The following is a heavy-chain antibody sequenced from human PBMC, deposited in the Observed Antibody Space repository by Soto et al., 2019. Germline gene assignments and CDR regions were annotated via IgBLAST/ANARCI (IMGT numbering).Heavy chain of an antibody. CDR2: FDPEDGET. D-gene: IGHD3-22*01. Sequence: ASVKVSCKVSGYTLTELSMHWVRQAPGKGLEWMGGFDPEDGETIYAQKFQGRVTMTEDTSTDTAYMELSSLRSEDTAVYYCATAPKPVPVVVVITYAFDIWGQGTMVTVSS. CDR3: ATAPKPVPVVVVITYAFDI. V-gene: IGHV1-24*01. J-gene: IGHJ3*02. CDR1: GYTLTELS.